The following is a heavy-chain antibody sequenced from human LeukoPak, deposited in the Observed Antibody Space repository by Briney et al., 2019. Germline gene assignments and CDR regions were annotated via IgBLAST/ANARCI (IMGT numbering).Heavy chain of an antibody. CDR2: IAHHGNNK. Sequence: GGSLRLSCAASGFTFSSSAMHWVRQGPGKGLEWVAYIAHHGNNKYYADSVKGRFTISRDNSKRTLHLQMNSLRADDTAVYYCAKDGSWSCTDWGQGALVTVTS. CDR3: AKDGSWSCTD. J-gene: IGHJ4*02. CDR1: GFTFSSSA. D-gene: IGHD2-8*02. V-gene: IGHV3-30*02.